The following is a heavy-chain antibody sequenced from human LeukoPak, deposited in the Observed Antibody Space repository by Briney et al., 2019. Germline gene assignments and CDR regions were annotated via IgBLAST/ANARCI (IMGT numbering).Heavy chain of an antibody. J-gene: IGHJ4*02. V-gene: IGHV3-23*01. Sequence: GGSLRLSCAASGFTFSSYAMSWVRQAPGKGLEWVSAISGSGGSTYYADSVKGRFTISRDNSKNTLYLQMNSLRAEDTAVYYCARDSPRTGRYFDWLLFDYWGQGTLVTVSS. CDR1: GFTFSSYA. D-gene: IGHD3-9*01. CDR2: ISGSGGST. CDR3: ARDSPRTGRYFDWLLFDY.